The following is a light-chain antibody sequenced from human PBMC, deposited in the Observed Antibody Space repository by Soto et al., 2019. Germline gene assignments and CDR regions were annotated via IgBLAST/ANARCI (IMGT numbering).Light chain of an antibody. CDR1: SSDVGGYNY. CDR2: DVS. Sequence: QSALTQPRSVSGSPGQSVTISCTGTSSDVGGYNYVSWYQQHPGKAPKLMIYDVSKRPSGVPDRFSGSKSGNTASLTISGLQADDGADYYCSSYAGSSNVFGTGTKLTVL. CDR3: SSYAGSSNV. J-gene: IGLJ1*01. V-gene: IGLV2-11*01.